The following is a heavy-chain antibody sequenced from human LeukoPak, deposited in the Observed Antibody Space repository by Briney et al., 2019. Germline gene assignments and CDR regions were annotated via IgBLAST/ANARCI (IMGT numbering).Heavy chain of an antibody. D-gene: IGHD6-19*01. CDR1: GGSISSSNW. J-gene: IGHJ4*02. Sequence: PSETLSLTCAVSGGSISSSNWWSWVRQPPGKGLEWIGEIYHSGSTNYNPSLKSRVTISVDKSKNQFSLKLSSVTAADTAVYYCAGYNSGWAGDYFDYWGQGTLVTVSS. V-gene: IGHV4-4*02. CDR3: AGYNSGWAGDYFDY. CDR2: IYHSGST.